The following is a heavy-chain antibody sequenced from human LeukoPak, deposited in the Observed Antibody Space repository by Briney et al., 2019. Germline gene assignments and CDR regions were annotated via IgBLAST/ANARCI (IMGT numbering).Heavy chain of an antibody. CDR2: ISTNGSST. Sequence: GGSLRLSCSASGFTFSTYAMHWVRQAPGKGLECVSAISTNGSSTYYADSVKGRFTISRDNSKNTLFLQMSSLRAEDTAVYYCVKKMTPGIAVAGHFDYWGQGTLVTVSS. V-gene: IGHV3-64D*06. CDR3: VKKMTPGIAVAGHFDY. CDR1: GFTFSTYA. D-gene: IGHD6-19*01. J-gene: IGHJ4*02.